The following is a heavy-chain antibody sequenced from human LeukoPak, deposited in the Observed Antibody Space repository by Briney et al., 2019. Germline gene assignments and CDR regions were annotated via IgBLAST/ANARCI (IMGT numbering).Heavy chain of an antibody. CDR2: IRSKAYGGTT. CDR3: TRERAHYGDYGVGYYYMDV. V-gene: IGHV3-49*05. Sequence: KPGRSLRLSCTASGFTFGDYAMSWFRQAPGKGLEWVGFIRSKAYGGTTEYAASVKGRFTISRDDSKSIAYLQMNSLKTEDTAVYYCTRERAHYGDYGVGYYYMDVWGKGTTVTVSS. CDR1: GFTFGDYA. J-gene: IGHJ6*03. D-gene: IGHD4-17*01.